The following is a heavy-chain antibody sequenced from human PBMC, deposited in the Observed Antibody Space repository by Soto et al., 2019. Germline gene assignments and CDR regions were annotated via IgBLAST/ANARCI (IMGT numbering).Heavy chain of an antibody. V-gene: IGHV4-4*02. CDR2: IYHSGST. Sequence: AVSGGSTSSSNWWSWVRQPPGKGLEWIGEIYHSGSTNYNPSLKSRVTISVDKSKNQFSLKLSSVTAADTAVYYCARDLRPVWFGELTSRPYYYYGMDVWGQGTTVTVSS. CDR1: GGSTSSSNW. CDR3: ARDLRPVWFGELTSRPYYYYGMDV. D-gene: IGHD3-10*01. J-gene: IGHJ6*02.